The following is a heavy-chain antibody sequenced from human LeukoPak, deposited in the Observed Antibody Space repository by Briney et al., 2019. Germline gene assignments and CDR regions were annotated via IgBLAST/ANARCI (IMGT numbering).Heavy chain of an antibody. J-gene: IGHJ5*02. D-gene: IGHD2-15*01. Sequence: SVKVSCKASGGTFSSYAISWVRQAPGHRLEWIGRIIAILGIANYAQKFQGIVTFTADKSTITAYMELRSLRSEDTAVYYCVGSLDCSGGGCYSPLRSWGQGTLVTVSS. CDR2: IIAILGIA. CDR1: GGTFSSYA. V-gene: IGHV1-69*04. CDR3: VGSLDCSGGGCYSPLRS.